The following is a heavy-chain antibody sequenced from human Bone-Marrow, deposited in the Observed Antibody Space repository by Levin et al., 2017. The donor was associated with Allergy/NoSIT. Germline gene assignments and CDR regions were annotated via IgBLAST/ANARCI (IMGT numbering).Heavy chain of an antibody. CDR2: IIPVYGTP. CDR1: GGSFNTYA. V-gene: IGHV1-69*06. Sequence: GASVKVSCKASGGSFNTYALTWVRQAPGQGLEWVGGIIPVYGTPNYAQNFQGRVTITADKSTNTVNMFLSSLTYDDTAVYYCARSNRPFGDCFFWGQGTLVTIAS. D-gene: IGHD2-21*02. CDR3: ARSNRPFGDCFF. J-gene: IGHJ1*01.